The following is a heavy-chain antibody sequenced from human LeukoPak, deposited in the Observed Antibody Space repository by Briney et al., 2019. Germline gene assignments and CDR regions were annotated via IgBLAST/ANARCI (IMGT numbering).Heavy chain of an antibody. CDR2: IYPGDSDT. D-gene: IGHD2-2*01. V-gene: IGHV5-51*01. J-gene: IGHJ4*02. CDR3: ARSSSTTCQDY. CDR1: GYSFTSYW. Sequence: GESLKISCQGSGYSFTSYWIAWVRQMPGEGLEWMGFIYPGDSDTRYSPSFQGQVTISVDKSTSTAYLQWSSLKASDTAMYYCARSSSTTCQDYWGQGTLVTVSS.